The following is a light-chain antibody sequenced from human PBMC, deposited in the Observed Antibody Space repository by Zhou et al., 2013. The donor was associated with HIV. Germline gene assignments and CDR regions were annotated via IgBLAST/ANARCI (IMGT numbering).Light chain of an antibody. CDR3: GTWDSSLSAVV. CDR1: RSNIGYNS. CDR2: DNN. Sequence: QSVLTQPPSVSAAPGQKVTISCSGSRSNIGYNSVSWYRQLPGTAPKVVIFDNNKRPSGIPDRFSGSKSGTSATLGITGLQTGDEADYYCGTWDSSLSAVVFGGGTKLTVL. V-gene: IGLV1-51*01. J-gene: IGLJ2*01.